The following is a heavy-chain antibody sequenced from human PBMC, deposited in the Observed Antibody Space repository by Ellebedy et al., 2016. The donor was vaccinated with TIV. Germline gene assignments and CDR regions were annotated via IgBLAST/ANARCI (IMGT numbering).Heavy chain of an antibody. CDR3: ARGGVVGYYFDY. CDR2: FYYSGST. V-gene: IGHV4-39*07. D-gene: IGHD1-26*01. Sequence: MPSETLSLTCTVSGGSISGSSFYWGWIRQSPGKGLEWIGSFYYSGSTYYNPSLKSRVTISADTSKNQFSLQRNSMTAADTAVYYCARGGVVGYYFDYWGQGTLVTVSS. CDR1: GGSISGSSFY. J-gene: IGHJ4*02.